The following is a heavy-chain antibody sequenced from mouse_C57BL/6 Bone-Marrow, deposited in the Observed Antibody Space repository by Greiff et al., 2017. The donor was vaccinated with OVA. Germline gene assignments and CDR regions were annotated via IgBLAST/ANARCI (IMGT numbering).Heavy chain of an antibody. Sequence: QLHHSLPYLVNPFASVKISCKASGYSFTDYNMNWVKQSNGKSLEWIGVINPNYGTTSYNQKFKGKATLTVDQSSSTAYMQLNSLTSEDSAVYYCARSPPSYYSNYGGWYFDVWGTGTTVTVSS. CDR1: GYSFTDYN. V-gene: IGHV1-39*01. CDR3: ARSPPSYYSNYGGWYFDV. CDR2: INPNYGTT. J-gene: IGHJ1*03. D-gene: IGHD2-5*01.